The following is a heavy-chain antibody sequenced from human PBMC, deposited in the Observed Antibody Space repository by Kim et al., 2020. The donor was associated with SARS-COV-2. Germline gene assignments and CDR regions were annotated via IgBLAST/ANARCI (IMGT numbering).Heavy chain of an antibody. D-gene: IGHD3-10*01. J-gene: IGHJ6*02. CDR1: GFTFTSSA. CDR3: AADQGGLLWFGEFSYYGMDV. CDR2: IVVGSGNT. Sequence: SVKVSCKASGFTFTSSAMQWVRQARGQRLEWIGWIVVGSGNTNYAQKFQERVTITRDRSTSTAYMELSSLRSEDTAVYYCAADQGGLLWFGEFSYYGMDVWGQGTTVTVSS. V-gene: IGHV1-58*02.